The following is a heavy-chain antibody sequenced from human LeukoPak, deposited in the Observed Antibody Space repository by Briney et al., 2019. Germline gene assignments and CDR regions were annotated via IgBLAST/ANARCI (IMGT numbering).Heavy chain of an antibody. Sequence: ASVKVSCKASRYTFTGYYMHWVRQAPGQGLEWMGWINPNSGGTNYAQKFQGRVTMTRDTSISTAYTELSRLRSDDTAVYYCARDGEYYYDSSGYFPFGYWGQGTLVTVSS. D-gene: IGHD3-22*01. CDR1: RYTFTGYY. J-gene: IGHJ4*02. CDR3: ARDGEYYYDSSGYFPFGY. CDR2: INPNSGGT. V-gene: IGHV1-2*02.